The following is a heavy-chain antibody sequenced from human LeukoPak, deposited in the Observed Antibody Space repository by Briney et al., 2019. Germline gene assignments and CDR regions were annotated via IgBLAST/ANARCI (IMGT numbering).Heavy chain of an antibody. Sequence: GGSLRLXCAASGFTFSNYAMSWVRQAPGKELDWVSVISGSGGNTYYADSVKGRFTISRDNSKNTLYLQMNSLRAEDTAVYYCAKDFTANYDFWSGYPHWGQGTLVTVSS. J-gene: IGHJ4*02. CDR2: ISGSGGNT. D-gene: IGHD3-3*01. CDR3: AKDFTANYDFWSGYPH. V-gene: IGHV3-23*01. CDR1: GFTFSNYA.